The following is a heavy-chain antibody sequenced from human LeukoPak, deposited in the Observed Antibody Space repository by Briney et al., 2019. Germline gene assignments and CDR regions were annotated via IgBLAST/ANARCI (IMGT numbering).Heavy chain of an antibody. CDR3: ARDIYVQPDRWFDP. CDR1: GGTFSSYA. Sequence: SVKVSCKASGGTFSSYAISWVRQAPGQGLEWMGGIIPIFGTANYAQKFQGRVTITTDESTSTAYMELSSLRSEDTAVYYCARDIYVQPDRWFDPWGQGTLVTVSS. D-gene: IGHD3-10*02. J-gene: IGHJ5*02. V-gene: IGHV1-69*05. CDR2: IIPIFGTA.